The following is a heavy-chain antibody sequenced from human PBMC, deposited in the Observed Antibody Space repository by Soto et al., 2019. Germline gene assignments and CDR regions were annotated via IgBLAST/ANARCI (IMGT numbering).Heavy chain of an antibody. J-gene: IGHJ4*02. CDR1: GYTFTDSA. V-gene: IGHV1-3*01. CDR3: AKGSRMWTPDY. CDR2: IAPGNGNT. D-gene: IGHD2-21*01. Sequence: GASVKVSCKASGYTFTDSAIHWVRQAPGQSLEWLGWIAPGNGNTKYSQSFQGRVTITRDTSATTAYMELSSLRSEDTAVYYCAKGSRMWTPDYWGQGTLVTVSS.